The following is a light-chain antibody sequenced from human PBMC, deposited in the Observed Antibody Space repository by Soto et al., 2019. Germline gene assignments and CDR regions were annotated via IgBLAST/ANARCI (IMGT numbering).Light chain of an antibody. Sequence: NAMTQSPGPLSLSPGERATLSCRASQSVSNNYLAWYQQKPGQAPRLLIYGASNRDTGIPDRFSGSGSGTDFTLTISRLEPEDFAVYYCQQYCSSCTFGQGTKVDIK. V-gene: IGKV3-20*01. CDR3: QQYCSSCT. CDR1: QSVSNNY. J-gene: IGKJ1*01. CDR2: GAS.